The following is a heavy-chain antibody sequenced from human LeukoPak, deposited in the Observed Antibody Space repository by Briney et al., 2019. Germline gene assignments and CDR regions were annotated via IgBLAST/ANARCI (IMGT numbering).Heavy chain of an antibody. Sequence: PGGSLRLSCAASGFTFGSYAMSRVRQAPGKGLEWVSYISSSGSTIYYADSVKGRFTISRDNAKNSLYLQMNSLRAEDTAVYYCARTWGSSSWYPDAFDIWGQGTMVTVSS. CDR2: ISSSGSTI. CDR3: ARTWGSSSWYPDAFDI. CDR1: GFTFGSYA. D-gene: IGHD6-13*01. J-gene: IGHJ3*02. V-gene: IGHV3-48*03.